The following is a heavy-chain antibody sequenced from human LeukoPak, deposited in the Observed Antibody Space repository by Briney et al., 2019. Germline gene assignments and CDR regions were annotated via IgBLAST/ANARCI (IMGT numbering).Heavy chain of an antibody. D-gene: IGHD6-13*01. CDR2: ISSSSSYI. J-gene: IGHJ5*02. V-gene: IGHV3-21*01. Sequence: GESLRLSCGASGFTFSSYSMNWVRQAPGKGLEWVSSISSSSSYIYYADSVKGRFTISRDNAKNSLYLQMNSLRAEDTAVYYCARDAGSSWYNWFDPWGQGTLVTVSS. CDR1: GFTFSSYS. CDR3: ARDAGSSWYNWFDP.